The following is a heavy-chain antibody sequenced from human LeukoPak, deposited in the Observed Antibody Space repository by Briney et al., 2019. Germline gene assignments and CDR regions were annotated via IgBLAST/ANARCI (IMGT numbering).Heavy chain of an antibody. V-gene: IGHV4-59*01. D-gene: IGHD3-22*01. J-gene: IGHJ3*02. CDR3: ARGGLENGYHSNDGFDI. CDR1: AGSISNYF. CDR2: IHSSGST. Sequence: SETLSLTCTVSAGSISNYFWNWIRQPPGKGLEWIGYIHSSGSTNYNPSLKSRLTMSVDTSRNQFSLKLSSVTAADTAVYYCARGGLENGYHSNDGFDIWGQGTMVTVSS.